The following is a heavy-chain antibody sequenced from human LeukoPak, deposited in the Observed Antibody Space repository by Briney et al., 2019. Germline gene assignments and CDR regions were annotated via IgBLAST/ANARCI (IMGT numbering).Heavy chain of an antibody. CDR2: IKQDGREK. V-gene: IGHV3-7*01. D-gene: IGHD3-3*01. CDR1: GFTFSSYG. CDR3: ASAWLLSARFDY. Sequence: AGSLRLSCAASGFTFSSYGMSWVRQAPGKGLEWVAKIKQDGREKYYVDSVKGRFTISRDNAKNSMYLQMNSLRAEDTAVSYCASAWLLSARFDYWGQGTLVTVSS. J-gene: IGHJ4*02.